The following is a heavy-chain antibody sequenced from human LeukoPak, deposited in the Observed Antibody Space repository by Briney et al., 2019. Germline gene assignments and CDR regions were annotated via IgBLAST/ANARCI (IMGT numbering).Heavy chain of an antibody. V-gene: IGHV3-7*01. CDR2: IKQDGSEK. D-gene: IGHD3-3*01. CDR1: GLTFSSYW. CDR3: ARDMGYDFWSGYYYYMDV. J-gene: IGHJ6*03. Sequence: GGSLRLSCAASGLTFSSYWMSWVRQAPGKGLEWVANIKQDGSEKYYVDSVKGRFTISRDNAKNSLYLQMNSLRAEDTAVYYCARDMGYDFWSGYYYYMDVWGKGTTVTVSS.